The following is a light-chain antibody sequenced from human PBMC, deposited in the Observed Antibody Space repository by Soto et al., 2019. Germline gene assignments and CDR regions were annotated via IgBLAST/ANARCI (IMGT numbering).Light chain of an antibody. Sequence: QSALTQPASVSGSPGQSITISCTGTSDVVGNYNLVSWYQQHPGKAPKLIIYEGNKRPSGVSNRFSGSKSANTASLTISGLRAEDEADYYCQSYDSSLSGYVFGTGTKLTVL. CDR1: SDVVGNYNL. CDR2: EGN. V-gene: IGLV2-14*02. CDR3: QSYDSSLSGYV. J-gene: IGLJ1*01.